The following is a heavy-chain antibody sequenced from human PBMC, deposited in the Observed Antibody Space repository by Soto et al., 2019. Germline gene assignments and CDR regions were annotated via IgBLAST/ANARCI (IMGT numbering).Heavy chain of an antibody. D-gene: IGHD6-6*01. V-gene: IGHV1-69*13. CDR3: ARGEYSSSSESFDY. J-gene: IGHJ4*02. Sequence: ASVKVSCKASGGTFSSYAISWVRQAPGQGLEWMGGIIPIFGTANYAQKFQGRVTITADESTSTAYMELSSLRSEDTAVYYCARGEYSSSSESFDYWGQGTLVTVSS. CDR1: GGTFSSYA. CDR2: IIPIFGTA.